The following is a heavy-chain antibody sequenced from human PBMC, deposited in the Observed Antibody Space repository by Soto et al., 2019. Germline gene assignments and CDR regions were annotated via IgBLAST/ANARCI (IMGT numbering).Heavy chain of an antibody. Sequence: VGSLRLSCAACGFTFISYAISWFRQAPVKWLEWVSAISGSCGSTYYADSLKGRFTISRDNSKNTLYLQMNSLRAEDKAVYYCAKSTGSSYKGKRDFDIWGKGKMVNVSS. D-gene: IGHD6-6*01. CDR2: ISGSCGST. CDR1: GFTFISYA. J-gene: IGHJ3*02. V-gene: IGHV3-23*01. CDR3: AKSTGSSYKGKRDFDI.